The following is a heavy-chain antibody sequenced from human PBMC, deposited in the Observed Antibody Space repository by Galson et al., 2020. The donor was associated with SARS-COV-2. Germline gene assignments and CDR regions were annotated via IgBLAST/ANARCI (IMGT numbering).Heavy chain of an antibody. CDR1: GFTFSSYG. CDR2: ISYDGSNK. J-gene: IGHJ5*02. D-gene: IGHD6-6*01. CDR3: AKEALRIAARRVNWCDP. V-gene: IGHV3-30*18. Sequence: GGSLRLSCAASGFTFSSYGMHWVRQAPGKGLEWVAVISYDGSNKYYADSVKGRFTISRDNSKNTLYLQMNSLRAEDTAGYYCAKEALRIAARRVNWCDPGGQGTLVTVSS.